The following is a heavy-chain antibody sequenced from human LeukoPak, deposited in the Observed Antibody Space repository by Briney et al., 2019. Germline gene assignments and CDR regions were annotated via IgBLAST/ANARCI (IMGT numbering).Heavy chain of an antibody. V-gene: IGHV5-51*01. J-gene: IGHJ4*02. D-gene: IGHD5-18*01. Sequence: GESLKISCEASGYSFANYWIGWVRQMPGKGLEWMGSIYPGDSDTRYNPSFQGQVTISADRSIKTAYLQWNSLKASDTAMYYCARRGGGNTGGFFFDYWGQGSLVTVSS. CDR2: IYPGDSDT. CDR1: GYSFANYW. CDR3: ARRGGGNTGGFFFDY.